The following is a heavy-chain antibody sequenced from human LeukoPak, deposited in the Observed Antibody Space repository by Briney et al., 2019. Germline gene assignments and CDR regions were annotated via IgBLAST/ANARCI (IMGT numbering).Heavy chain of an antibody. Sequence: ASVKVSCKASGYTFTSYDIDWVRQATGQGLEWMGWMNPNSGNTGYAQKFQGRVTMTRNTSINTAYMELSSLRSEDTAVYYCARGGGGSGNSDYWGQGTLVTVSS. D-gene: IGHD6-19*01. CDR3: ARGGGGSGNSDY. V-gene: IGHV1-8*01. CDR1: GYTFTSYD. CDR2: MNPNSGNT. J-gene: IGHJ4*02.